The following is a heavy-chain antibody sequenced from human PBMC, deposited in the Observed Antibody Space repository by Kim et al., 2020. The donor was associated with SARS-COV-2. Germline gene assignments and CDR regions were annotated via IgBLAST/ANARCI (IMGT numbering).Heavy chain of an antibody. CDR3: ARVRGVTVLLGYYYYGMDV. Sequence: SETLSLTCAVYGGSFSGYYWSWIRQPPGKGLEWIGEINHSGSTNYNPSLKSRVTISVDTSKNQFSLKLSSVTAADTAVYYCARVRGVTVLLGYYYYGMDVWGQRTTVTVSS. CDR1: GGSFSGYY. CDR2: INHSGST. D-gene: IGHD3-10*01. J-gene: IGHJ6*02. V-gene: IGHV4-34*01.